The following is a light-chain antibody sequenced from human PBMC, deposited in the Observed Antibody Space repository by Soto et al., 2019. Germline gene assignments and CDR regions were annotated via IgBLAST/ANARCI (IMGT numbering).Light chain of an antibody. CDR2: AAS. J-gene: IGKJ4*01. Sequence: DIQMTQSPASLSASVGDRVTITCRASQGISNYLAWYQQITGKVPQLLISAASTLQSGVPSRCSGSGSGTDFTLTISSLQPEDVATYYCQKYTNVPTFGGGTKVEIK. CDR3: QKYTNVPT. V-gene: IGKV1-27*01. CDR1: QGISNY.